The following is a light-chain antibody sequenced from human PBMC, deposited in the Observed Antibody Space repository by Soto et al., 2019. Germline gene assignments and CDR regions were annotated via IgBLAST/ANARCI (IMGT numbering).Light chain of an antibody. V-gene: IGKV1-5*03. CDR2: KAS. CDR1: QSISSW. J-gene: IGKJ1*01. CDR3: QQYNSYSRT. Sequence: IPMNPSPSPPSSSLGDKNTITFRASQSISSWLAWYQQKPGKAPKLLIYKASSLESGVPSRFSGSGSGTEFTLTISSLQPDDFATYYCQQYNSYSRTFGQGT.